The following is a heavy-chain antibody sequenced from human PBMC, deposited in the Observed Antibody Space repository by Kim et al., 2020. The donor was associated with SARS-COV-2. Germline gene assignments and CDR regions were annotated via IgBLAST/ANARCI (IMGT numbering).Heavy chain of an antibody. CDR1: GFTFSSYA. Sequence: GGSLRLSCAASGFTFSSYAMTWVRQAPGKGLEWVSAISGSGGSTYYADSVKGRFTISRDNSKNTLYLQMNSLRAEDTAVYYCAKVTYYYDSSGYYLTGYFDLWGRGTLVTVSS. CDR2: ISGSGGST. CDR3: AKVTYYYDSSGYYLTGYFDL. J-gene: IGHJ2*01. V-gene: IGHV3-23*01. D-gene: IGHD3-22*01.